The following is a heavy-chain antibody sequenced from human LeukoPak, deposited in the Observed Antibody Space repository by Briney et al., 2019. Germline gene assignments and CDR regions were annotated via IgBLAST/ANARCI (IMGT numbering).Heavy chain of an antibody. Sequence: GSLRLSCTASGFAFTEHGMSWVRQVPGKGLEWVSGINWSGGSTGYADPLRGRFTISRDNAKNSLYLQMDSLRAEDTALYYCARAPITSPFYFDYWGQGTLVTVSS. CDR3: ARAPITSPFYFDY. CDR1: GFAFTEHG. V-gene: IGHV3-20*04. D-gene: IGHD2-2*01. J-gene: IGHJ4*02. CDR2: INWSGGST.